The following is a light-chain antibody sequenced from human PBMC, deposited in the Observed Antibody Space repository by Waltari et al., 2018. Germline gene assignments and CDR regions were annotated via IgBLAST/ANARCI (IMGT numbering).Light chain of an antibody. CDR2: GTS. V-gene: IGKV3-20*01. J-gene: IGKJ2*01. Sequence: EIVLTQSPGTLSLSPGERATLSCRASQIISSSNLGWYQKKPGQALRLLIYGTSSRPTGILHRFSVSGSGADYSLTIRRLEPEDFAVYYWQQYNNSPYTFGQGTKLEIK. CDR1: QIISSSN. CDR3: QQYNNSPYT.